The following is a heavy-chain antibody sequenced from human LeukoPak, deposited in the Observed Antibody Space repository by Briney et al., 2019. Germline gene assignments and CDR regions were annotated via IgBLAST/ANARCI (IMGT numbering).Heavy chain of an antibody. CDR1: GFTFSSYE. CDR2: IDGSGSII. J-gene: IGHJ2*01. Sequence: GGSLRLSCAASGFTFSSYEMHWVRQAPGKGLEWLSNIDGSGSIIYQADSVKGRFTISRDNARNSVYLQMNSLRAEDTAVYFCAREQRVAGLGNFDLCGRGTLVTVSS. D-gene: IGHD2-15*01. CDR3: AREQRVAGLGNFDL. V-gene: IGHV3-48*03.